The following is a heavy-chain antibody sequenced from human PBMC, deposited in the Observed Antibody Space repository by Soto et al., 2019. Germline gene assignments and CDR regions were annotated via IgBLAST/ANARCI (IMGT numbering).Heavy chain of an antibody. CDR3: ATEPRWLQFNYYYGMDV. V-gene: IGHV3-23*03. J-gene: IGHJ6*02. CDR2: IYSGGST. D-gene: IGHD5-12*01. Sequence: GGSLRLSCAASGFTFSSYAMSWVRQAPGKGLEWVSVIYSGGSTYYADAVKGRFTISRDNSKNTLYLQMNSLRAEDTAVYYCATEPRWLQFNYYYGMDVWGQGTTVTVSS. CDR1: GFTFSSYA.